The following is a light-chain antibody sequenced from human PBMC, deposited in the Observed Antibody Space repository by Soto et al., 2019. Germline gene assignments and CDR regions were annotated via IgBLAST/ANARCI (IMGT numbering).Light chain of an antibody. J-gene: IGKJ1*01. CDR1: QSVSSIY. CDR3: QQYGSSPRT. Sequence: EIVLTQSPGTLSLSPGERATLSCRASQSVSSIYLAWYQQKPGQAPRLLIYGASSRATGIPDRFSGSGSGTDFTLTISRLEPEDFAVYYCQQYGSSPRTFGQGTKVDIK. V-gene: IGKV3-20*01. CDR2: GAS.